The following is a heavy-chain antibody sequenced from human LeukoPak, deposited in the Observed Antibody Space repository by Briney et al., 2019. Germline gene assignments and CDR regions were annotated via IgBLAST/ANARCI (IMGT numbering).Heavy chain of an antibody. J-gene: IGHJ4*02. V-gene: IGHV3-23*01. Sequence: GGSLRLSCAASRVTFNTYAVNWVRQAPGNGLEWVSGINGNGYITYYADSVRGRFTISRDNSQNTLYLQMNSLRAEDTAVYYCARVNRDCGGGSCYSYDYWGQGTLVTVSS. CDR3: ARVNRDCGGGSCYSYDY. D-gene: IGHD2-15*01. CDR1: RVTFNTYA. CDR2: INGNGYIT.